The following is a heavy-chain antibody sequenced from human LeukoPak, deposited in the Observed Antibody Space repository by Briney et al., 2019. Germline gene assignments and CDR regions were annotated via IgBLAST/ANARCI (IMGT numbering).Heavy chain of an antibody. J-gene: IGHJ3*02. CDR3: ARDRVTTMVQFDI. CDR2: ISAYNGNT. V-gene: IGHV1-18*01. D-gene: IGHD3-10*01. Sequence: GASVKVSCKASGYTFTSYGISWVRQAPVRGLEWMGWISAYNGNTNYAQKLQGRVTMTTDTSTSTAYMELRSLRSDDTAVYYCARDRVTTMVQFDIWGQGTMVTVSS. CDR1: GYTFTSYG.